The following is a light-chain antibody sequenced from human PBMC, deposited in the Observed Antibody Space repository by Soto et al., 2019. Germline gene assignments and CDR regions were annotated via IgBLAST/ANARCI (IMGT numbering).Light chain of an antibody. CDR3: SSYAGSNKSV. CDR1: SSDVGGYNY. V-gene: IGLV2-8*01. CDR2: EVS. Sequence: SVLTKPLSASGSPGQSVTNSSTGTSSDVGGYNYVSWYQQHPGKAPKLMIYEVSQRPSGVPDRFSGSKSGNTASLTVSGLQPEDEADYYCSSYAGSNKSVFGTGTKVTVL. J-gene: IGLJ1*01.